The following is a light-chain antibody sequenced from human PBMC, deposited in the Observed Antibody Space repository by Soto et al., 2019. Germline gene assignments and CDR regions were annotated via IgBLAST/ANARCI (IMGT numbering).Light chain of an antibody. CDR3: QQRNSWPLT. V-gene: IGKV3-11*01. J-gene: IGKJ3*01. CDR1: QSVTRY. CDR2: DAS. Sequence: DIVLTQSPATLSLSPGERATLSCRASQSVTRYLAWYQQKPGQTPRLLIYDASNRATGIPARFSGSGSGTDFTLSISSLEPEDFAVYYCQQRNSWPLTFGPGTKVDIK.